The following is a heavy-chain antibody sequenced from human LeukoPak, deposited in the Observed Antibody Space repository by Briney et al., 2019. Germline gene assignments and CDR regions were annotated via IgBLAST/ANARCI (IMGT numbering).Heavy chain of an antibody. Sequence: SVKVSCKASGGTFSSYAISWVRQAPGQGLEWMGGIIPIFGTANYAQKFQGRVTITADESTSTAYMELSSLRSEDTAVYYCARGGHYYDSSGYQKWDYFDYWGQGTLVTVSS. CDR1: GGTFSSYA. D-gene: IGHD3-22*01. J-gene: IGHJ4*02. V-gene: IGHV1-69*13. CDR3: ARGGHYYDSSGYQKWDYFDY. CDR2: IIPIFGTA.